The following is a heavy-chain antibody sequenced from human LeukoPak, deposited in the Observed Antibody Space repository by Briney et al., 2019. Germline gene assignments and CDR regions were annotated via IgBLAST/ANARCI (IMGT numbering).Heavy chain of an antibody. CDR2: IYYSGST. CDR1: GGSISSGGYY. CDR3: ARDSQYGEPSY. J-gene: IGHJ4*02. D-gene: IGHD4-17*01. V-gene: IGHV4-31*02. Sequence: PSQTLSLTWTASGGSISSGGYYWSWIRQHPGKGLEWIGYIYYSGSTYYNPSLKSRVTISVDTSKNQFSLKLTSVTAADTAVYYCARDSQYGEPSYWGQGTLVTVSS.